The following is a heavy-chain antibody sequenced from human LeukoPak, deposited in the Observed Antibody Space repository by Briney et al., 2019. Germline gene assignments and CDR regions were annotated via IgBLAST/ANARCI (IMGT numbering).Heavy chain of an antibody. Sequence: EGSLRLSCVTSGFPLSTYGVHWVRQAPGKGLEWVAVISYDGSNKYYADSVKGRFTISRDNAKNSLYLQMNSLRAEDTAVYYCAELGITMIGGVWGKGTTVTISS. CDR3: AELGITMIGGV. V-gene: IGHV3-33*05. CDR1: GFPLSTYG. CDR2: ISYDGSNK. D-gene: IGHD3-10*02. J-gene: IGHJ6*04.